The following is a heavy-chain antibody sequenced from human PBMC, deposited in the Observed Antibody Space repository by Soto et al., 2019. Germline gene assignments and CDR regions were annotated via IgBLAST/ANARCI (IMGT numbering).Heavy chain of an antibody. Sequence: WASVKVSCKASGYTFTGYYMHWVRQAPGQGLELMGWINPNSGGTNYAQKFQGRVTMTRDTSISTAYMELTSLRSDDTAVYYCARAEYSNDAFDIWGQGTMVTVSS. CDR3: ARAEYSNDAFDI. CDR2: INPNSGGT. J-gene: IGHJ3*02. CDR1: GYTFTGYY. V-gene: IGHV1-2*02. D-gene: IGHD5-18*01.